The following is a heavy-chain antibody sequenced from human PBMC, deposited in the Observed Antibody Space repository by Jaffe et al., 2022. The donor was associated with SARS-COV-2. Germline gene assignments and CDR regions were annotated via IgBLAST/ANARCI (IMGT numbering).Heavy chain of an antibody. CDR1: GFTFSSYA. D-gene: IGHD6-19*01. V-gene: IGHV3-23*01. CDR3: AKESLGDSSGFGADFDY. J-gene: IGHJ4*02. Sequence: EVQLLESGGGLVQPGGSLRLSCAASGFTFSSYAMSWVRQAPGKGLEWVSAISGSGGSTYYADSVKGRFTISRDNSKNTLYLQMNSLRAEDTAVYYCAKESLGDSSGFGADFDYWGQGTLVTVSS. CDR2: ISGSGGST.